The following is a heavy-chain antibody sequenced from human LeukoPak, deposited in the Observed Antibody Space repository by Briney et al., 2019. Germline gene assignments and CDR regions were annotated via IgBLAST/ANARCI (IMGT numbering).Heavy chain of an antibody. CDR1: GFTFSSYW. CDR3: ARVRGFTMVRGSDY. V-gene: IGHV3-7*01. CDR2: IKQDGSEK. J-gene: IGHJ4*02. D-gene: IGHD3-10*01. Sequence: GGSLRLSCAASGFTFSSYWMSWVRQAPGKGLEWVANIKQDGSEKYYVDSVKGRFTISRDNAKNSLYLQMNSLRAEDTAVYYCARVRGFTMVRGSDYWGQGTLVTVSS.